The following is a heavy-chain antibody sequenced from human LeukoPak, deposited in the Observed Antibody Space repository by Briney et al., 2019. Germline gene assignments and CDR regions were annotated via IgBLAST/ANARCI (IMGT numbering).Heavy chain of an antibody. D-gene: IGHD3-16*01. CDR1: GGSFSGYY. J-gene: IGHJ6*02. Sequence: SETLSLTCAVYGGSFSGYYWSWIRQPPGKGLEWIGEINHSGSTNYNPSLKSRVTISVDTSKNQFSLKLSSVTAADTAVYYCARGRRFYYYYGMDVWGQGTTVTVSS. CDR3: ARGRRFYYYYGMDV. V-gene: IGHV4-34*01. CDR2: INHSGST.